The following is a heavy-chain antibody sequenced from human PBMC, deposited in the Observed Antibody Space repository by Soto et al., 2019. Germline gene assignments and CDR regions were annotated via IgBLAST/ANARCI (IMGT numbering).Heavy chain of an antibody. V-gene: IGHV4-59*08. CDR3: ARHLFDSWKGYPYCYYMDV. CDR2: MYYSAMT. D-gene: IGHD3-3*01. J-gene: IGHJ6*03. Sequence: QVQLQESGPGLVKPSETLSLTCSVPGGSIRSHNWSWIRQPPGKGLEWIGCMYYSAMTEYNPSLKSRVTISADTSNNKVSLRLTSVTAADTAVYYCARHLFDSWKGYPYCYYMDVWGKGTAVTVSS. CDR1: GGSIRSHN.